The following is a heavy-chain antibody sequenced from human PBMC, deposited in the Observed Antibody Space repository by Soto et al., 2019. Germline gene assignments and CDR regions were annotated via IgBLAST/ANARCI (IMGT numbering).Heavy chain of an antibody. CDR1: GGTFSSYA. Sequence: SVKVSCKASGGTFSSYAISWVRQAPGQGLEWMGGIIPIFGTANYAQKFQGRVTITADESTSTAYMELSSLRSEDTAVYYCASVSLGRAVASPGPLYGMDVWGQGTTVTVSS. CDR2: IIPIFGTA. D-gene: IGHD6-19*01. J-gene: IGHJ6*02. CDR3: ASVSLGRAVASPGPLYGMDV. V-gene: IGHV1-69*13.